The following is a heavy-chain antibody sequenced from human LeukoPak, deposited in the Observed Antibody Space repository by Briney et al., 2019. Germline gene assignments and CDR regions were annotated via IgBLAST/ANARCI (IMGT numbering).Heavy chain of an antibody. J-gene: IGHJ4*02. CDR1: GFTFKNYD. CDR3: ALLGSKLLWRIDY. Sequence: SGGTLRLSCAASGFTFKNYDMSWVRQAPGKGPEWVSGIRGSGGTTYYADSLKGRFTISRDNSKNMLYLLMNRLRAEDTALYYCALLGSKLLWRIDYWGQGTRVTVSS. CDR2: IRGSGGTT. D-gene: IGHD3-10*01. V-gene: IGHV3-23*01.